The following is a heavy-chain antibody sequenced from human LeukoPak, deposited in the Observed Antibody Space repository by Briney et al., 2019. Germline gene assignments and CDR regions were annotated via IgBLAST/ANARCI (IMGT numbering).Heavy chain of an antibody. D-gene: IGHD2-15*01. CDR2: VNVDRGNG. V-gene: IGHV1-18*01. Sequence: GASVKVSCKISGYNSKDSFIVWVRQAPGQGLEWMAWVNVDRGNGFFAASVQDRVTMSRDTATTTVYMDLSSLRSEDTAVYYCARLLAQIHNYGSGSRAFDIWGQRTTVTLSS. J-gene: IGHJ3*02. CDR3: ARLLAQIHNYGSGSRAFDI. CDR1: GYNSKDSF.